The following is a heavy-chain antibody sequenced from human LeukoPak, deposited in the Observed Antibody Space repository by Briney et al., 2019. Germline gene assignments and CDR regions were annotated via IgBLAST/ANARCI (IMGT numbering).Heavy chain of an antibody. CDR1: GYSISSGYY. J-gene: IGHJ3*02. Sequence: SETLSLTCTVSGYSISSGYYWGWIRQPPGKGLEWIGSIYHSGSTYYNPSLKSRVTISVDTSKNQFSLKLSSVTAADTAVYYCARDRGGLDAFDIWGQGTMVTVSS. V-gene: IGHV4-38-2*02. D-gene: IGHD3-10*01. CDR2: IYHSGST. CDR3: ARDRGGLDAFDI.